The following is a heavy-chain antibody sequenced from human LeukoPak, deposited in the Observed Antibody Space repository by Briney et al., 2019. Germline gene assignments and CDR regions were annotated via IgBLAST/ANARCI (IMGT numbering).Heavy chain of an antibody. J-gene: IGHJ3*02. V-gene: IGHV4-59*12. CDR1: GGSISSYY. CDR3: ARVGVYCSSTSCSYDAFDI. CDR2: IYYSGST. Sequence: SETLSLTCTVSGGSISSYYWSWIRQPPGKGLEWIGYIYYSGSTNYNPSLKSRVTISVDTSKNQFSLKLSSVTAADTAVYYCARVGVYCSSTSCSYDAFDIWGQGTMVTVSS. D-gene: IGHD2-2*01.